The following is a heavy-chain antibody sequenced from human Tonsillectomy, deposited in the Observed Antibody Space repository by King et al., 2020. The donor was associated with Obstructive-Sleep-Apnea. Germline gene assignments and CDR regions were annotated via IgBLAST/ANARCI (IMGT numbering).Heavy chain of an antibody. CDR1: GFTFSSYA. Sequence: VQLVESGGGVVQPGRSLRLSCAASGFTFSSYAMHWVRQAPGKGLEWVAVISYDGSNKYYADSVKGRLPISRENSKNTLYLQLNSLRAEDTAVYYCASLVGDYAFDIWGQGTMVTVSS. J-gene: IGHJ3*02. CDR3: ASLVGDYAFDI. V-gene: IGHV3-30-3*01. D-gene: IGHD4-17*01. CDR2: ISYDGSNK.